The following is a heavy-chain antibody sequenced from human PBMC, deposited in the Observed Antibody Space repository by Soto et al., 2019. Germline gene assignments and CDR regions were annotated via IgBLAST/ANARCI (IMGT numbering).Heavy chain of an antibody. J-gene: IGHJ5*02. CDR2: ISSSSSYI. V-gene: IGHV3-21*01. CDR3: ARDFVLAIEITDP. Sequence: GGSLRLSCAASGFTFSSYSMNWVRQAPGKGLEWVSSISSSSSYIYYADSVKGRFTISRDNAKNSLYLQMNSLRAEDTAVYYCARDFVLAIEITDPWGQGTLVTVSS. CDR1: GFTFSSYS. D-gene: IGHD2-15*01.